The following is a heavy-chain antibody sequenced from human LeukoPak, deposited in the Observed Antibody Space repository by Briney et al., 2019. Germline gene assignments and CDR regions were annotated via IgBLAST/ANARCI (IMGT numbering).Heavy chain of an antibody. CDR2: INHSGST. Sequence: SETLSLTCAVYGGSFSGYYWSWIRQPPGKGLEWIGEINHSGSTNYNPSLKSRVTISADTSKNQFSLKLSSVTAADTAVYYCARWPNYDFWSGYRYGMDVWGQGTTVTVSS. D-gene: IGHD3-3*01. V-gene: IGHV4-34*01. CDR1: GGSFSGYY. J-gene: IGHJ6*02. CDR3: ARWPNYDFWSGYRYGMDV.